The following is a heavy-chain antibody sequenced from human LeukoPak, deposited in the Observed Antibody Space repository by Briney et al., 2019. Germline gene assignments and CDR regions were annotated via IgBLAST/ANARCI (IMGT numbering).Heavy chain of an antibody. J-gene: IGHJ5*02. CDR1: GFTFSDYY. Sequence: PGGSLRLSCAASGFTFSDYYMSWIRQAPGKGLEWVSYISSSGSTIYYADSVKGRFTISRDNAKNSLYLQMNSLRAEDTAVYYCARERLVWFGELRVDGNWFDPWGQGTLVTVSS. CDR2: ISSSGSTI. D-gene: IGHD3-10*01. CDR3: ARERLVWFGELRVDGNWFDP. V-gene: IGHV3-11*01.